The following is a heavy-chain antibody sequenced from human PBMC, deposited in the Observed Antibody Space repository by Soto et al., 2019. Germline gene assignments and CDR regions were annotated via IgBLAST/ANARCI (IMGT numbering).Heavy chain of an antibody. CDR3: ARTFILKWELLVHFDY. Sequence: QVQLVQSGAEVKKPGASVKVSCKASGYTFTSYGISWVRQAPGQGLGWMGWISAYNGNTNYAQKLQGRVTMTTDTSTSTAYRELRSLRSDDTGVYYCARTFILKWELLVHFDYWGQGTLVTVSS. V-gene: IGHV1-18*01. D-gene: IGHD1-26*01. J-gene: IGHJ4*02. CDR2: ISAYNGNT. CDR1: GYTFTSYG.